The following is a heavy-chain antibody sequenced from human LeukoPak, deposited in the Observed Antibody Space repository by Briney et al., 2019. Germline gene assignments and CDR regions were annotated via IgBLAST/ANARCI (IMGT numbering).Heavy chain of an antibody. CDR2: IYNSGGT. Sequence: SETLSLTCTVSGGSIRSYYWSWIRQPPGKGLEWVGCIYNSGGTYYDPSLKSRVTISVDTSKNQVSLKVNSVTAADTAVYYCARRGSSGRSFDYWGQGTLVIVSS. V-gene: IGHV4-59*04. CDR1: GGSIRSYY. CDR3: ARRGSSGRSFDY. J-gene: IGHJ4*02. D-gene: IGHD6-25*01.